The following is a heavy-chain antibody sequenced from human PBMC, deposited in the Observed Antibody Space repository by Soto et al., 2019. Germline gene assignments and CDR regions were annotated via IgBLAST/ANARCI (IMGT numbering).Heavy chain of an antibody. V-gene: IGHV3-30*02. CDR2: IVYDGSDK. CDR3: AKWGEVSHNPGGNSYYGMDV. J-gene: IGHJ6*02. CDR1: GFTFGNYG. Sequence: PGGSLRRSCAASGFTFGNYGMHWVRQPPGKGMEWMSSIVYDGSDKYYAASVKGRFTLSRYGSKNTLYLQMDSLRPEDTAVYYCAKWGEVSHNPGGNSYYGMDVWGQVTTVTVSS. D-gene: IGHD3-16*01.